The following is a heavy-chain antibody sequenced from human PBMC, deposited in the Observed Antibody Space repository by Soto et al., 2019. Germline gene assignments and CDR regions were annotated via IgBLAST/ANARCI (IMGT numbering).Heavy chain of an antibody. CDR1: GFSLSSTRMA. D-gene: IGHD6-19*01. CDR2: IYWDDDK. V-gene: IGHV2-5*02. CDR3: AHIVVAGLGYYFDY. J-gene: IGHJ4*02. Sequence: QITLKESGPTLVKPTQTLTLTCTFSGFSLSSTRMAVGWIRQPPGKALEWLALIYWDDDKRYSPFLKSRLTITTDTPKNQVVLTMSNMDPVDTASYYCAHIVVAGLGYYFDYWGQGTLVTVSS.